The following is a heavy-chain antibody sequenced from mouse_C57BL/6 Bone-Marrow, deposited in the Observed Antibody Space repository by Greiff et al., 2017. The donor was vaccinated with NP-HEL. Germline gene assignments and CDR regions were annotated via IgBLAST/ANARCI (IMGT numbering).Heavy chain of an antibody. Sequence: EVHLVESGGGLVQPGGSLSLSCAASGFTFTDYYMSWVRQPPGKALEWLGFIRNKANGYTTEYSASVKGRFTISRDNSQSILYLQMNALRAKDSATYYCARYNYGSSYVAYWGQGTLVTVSA. J-gene: IGHJ3*01. CDR1: GFTFTDYY. CDR2: IRNKANGYTT. D-gene: IGHD1-1*01. CDR3: ARYNYGSSYVAY. V-gene: IGHV7-3*01.